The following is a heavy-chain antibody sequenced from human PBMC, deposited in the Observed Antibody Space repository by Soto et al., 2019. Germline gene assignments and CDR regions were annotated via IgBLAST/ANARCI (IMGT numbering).Heavy chain of an antibody. CDR3: ARLPGYYYYYGMDV. Sequence: GASVKVSCKASGYTFTSYGISWVRQAPGQGLEWMGWISAYNGNTNYAQKLQGRVTMTTDTSTSTAYTELRSLRSDDTAVYYCARLPGYYYYYGMDVWGHGTTVTVYS. V-gene: IGHV1-18*04. CDR1: GYTFTSYG. CDR2: ISAYNGNT. J-gene: IGHJ6*02.